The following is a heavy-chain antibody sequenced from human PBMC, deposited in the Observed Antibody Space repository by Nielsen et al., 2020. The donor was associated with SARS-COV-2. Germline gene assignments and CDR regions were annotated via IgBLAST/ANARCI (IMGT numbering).Heavy chain of an antibody. D-gene: IGHD6-19*01. CDR1: GGSISGAY. V-gene: IGHV4-59*01. Sequence: SETLSLTCTVSGGSISGAYWSWLRQPPGEGLEWIAYIYPSGRTNYNPSLKSRAIISEDTSRNQFSLRLNSVTAADTAVYYCAKGAGWYNYWGQGILATVSS. CDR3: AKGAGWYNY. J-gene: IGHJ4*02. CDR2: IYPSGRT.